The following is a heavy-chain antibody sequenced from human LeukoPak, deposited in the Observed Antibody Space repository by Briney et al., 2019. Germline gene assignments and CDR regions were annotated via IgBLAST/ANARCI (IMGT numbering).Heavy chain of an antibody. CDR1: GGTFSSYA. CDR3: AREVGQQLVPRL. J-gene: IGHJ4*02. V-gene: IGHV1-69*04. CDR2: IIPILGIA. Sequence: ASVKVSCKASGGTFSSYAISWVRQAPGQGLEWMGRIIPILGIANYAQKFQGRVTITADKSTSTAYMELSSLRSEDTAVYYCAREVGQQLVPRLWGQGTLVTVSS. D-gene: IGHD6-13*01.